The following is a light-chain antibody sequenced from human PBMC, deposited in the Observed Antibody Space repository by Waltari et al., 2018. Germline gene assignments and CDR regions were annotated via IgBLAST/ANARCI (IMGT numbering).Light chain of an antibody. J-gene: IGKJ1*01. V-gene: IGKV3-20*01. Sequence: EIVLTQSPGTLSLSPVERVTLSCRASQSVGRSLAWSQQKPGQAPRLLIYGASSRATGIPDRFSGSGSGTDFSLTISRLAPDDLAVYYCQHYVRLPVTFGQGTKVEI. CDR1: QSVGRS. CDR2: GAS. CDR3: QHYVRLPVT.